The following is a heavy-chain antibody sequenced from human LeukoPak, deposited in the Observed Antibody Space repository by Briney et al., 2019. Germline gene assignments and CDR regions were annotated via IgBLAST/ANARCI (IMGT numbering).Heavy chain of an antibody. CDR1: GFTFSSYS. J-gene: IGHJ4*02. CDR3: ARGAPYWELLVDYFDY. D-gene: IGHD2-15*01. CDR2: ISSSSSTI. Sequence: GGSLRLSCAASGFTFSSYSMNWVRQAPGKGLEWVSYISSSSSTIYYADSVKGRFTISRDNAKNSLYLQMNSLRAEDTAVYYCARGAPYWELLVDYFDYWGQGTLVTVSS. V-gene: IGHV3-48*04.